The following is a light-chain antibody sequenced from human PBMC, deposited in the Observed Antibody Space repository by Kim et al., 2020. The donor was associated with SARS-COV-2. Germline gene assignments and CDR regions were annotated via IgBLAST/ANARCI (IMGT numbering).Light chain of an antibody. V-gene: IGKV1-5*03. CDR3: QQYSNYPLT. CDR2: KAS. Sequence: DIQMTQSPSTLSASVGDRVNITYRASQSIVVWLAWYQQKPGKAPKLVIYKASSLESGVPSRFSGSGSGTEFTLTISSLHPDDLGTYFCQQYSNYPLTFGGGTKVDIK. CDR1: QSIVVW. J-gene: IGKJ4*01.